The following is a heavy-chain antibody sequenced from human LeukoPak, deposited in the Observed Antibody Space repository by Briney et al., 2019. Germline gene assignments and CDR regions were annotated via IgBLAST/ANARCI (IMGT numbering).Heavy chain of an antibody. D-gene: IGHD3-3*01. CDR1: GYSISSGYY. CDR3: ARALGDFWSGSITY. J-gene: IGHJ4*02. CDR2: INHSGNT. V-gene: IGHV4-38-2*02. Sequence: PSETLSLTCTVSGYSISSGYYWGWIRQSPGKGLEWIGSINHSGNTYYNPSLKSRVTISVDMSKNQFSLKLSSVTAADTAMYYCARALGDFWSGSITYWGQGTLVTVSS.